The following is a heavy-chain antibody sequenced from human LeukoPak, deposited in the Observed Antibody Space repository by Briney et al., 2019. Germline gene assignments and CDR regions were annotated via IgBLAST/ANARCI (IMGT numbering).Heavy chain of an antibody. V-gene: IGHV4-39*07. D-gene: IGHD3-22*01. J-gene: IGHJ4*02. CDR2: IFYSGST. CDR3: ARDLVVHFDY. CDR1: GDSITTTNYY. Sequence: SETLSLTCTVSGDSITTTNYYWGWVRQPPGKGLEWIGNIFYSGSTYYSPSLKSRVTISVDTSKNQFSLKLSSVTAADTAVYYCARDLVVHFDYWGQGTLVTVSS.